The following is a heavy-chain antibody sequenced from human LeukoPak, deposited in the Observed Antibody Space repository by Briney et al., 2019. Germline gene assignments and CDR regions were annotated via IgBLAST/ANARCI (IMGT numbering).Heavy chain of an antibody. J-gene: IGHJ5*02. CDR3: ARQRGSGWYWGYNWFDP. D-gene: IGHD6-19*01. V-gene: IGHV4-61*05. Sequence: SETLSLTCTVSGGSISSSSYYWSWIRQPPGKGLEWIGYIYYSGSTNYNPSLKSRVTISVDTSKNQFSLKLSSVTAADTAVYYCARQRGSGWYWGYNWFDPWGQGTLVTVSS. CDR1: GGSISSSSYY. CDR2: IYYSGST.